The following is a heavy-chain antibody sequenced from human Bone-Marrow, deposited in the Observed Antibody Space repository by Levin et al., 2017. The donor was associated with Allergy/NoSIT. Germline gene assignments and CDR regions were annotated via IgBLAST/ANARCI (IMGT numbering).Heavy chain of an antibody. V-gene: IGHV3-15*01. D-gene: IGHD6-19*01. J-gene: IGHJ4*02. Sequence: GESLKISCTASGFAFSKTWMSWVRQAPGKGLEWVGRIKSEADGGTTDYAAPVKGRFTISREDSKKTVYLQMNSLKTEDTAMYFCTTTGDYSSGGWYYFYHWGQGTLVTVSS. CDR2: IKSEADGGTT. CDR3: TTTGDYSSGGWYYFYH. CDR1: GFAFSKTW.